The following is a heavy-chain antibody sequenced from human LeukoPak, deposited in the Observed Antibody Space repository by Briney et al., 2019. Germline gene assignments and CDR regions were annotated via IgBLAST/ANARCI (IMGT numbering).Heavy chain of an antibody. CDR1: GGFISDYH. J-gene: IGHJ4*02. CDR3: ARWGSSGYDY. V-gene: IGHV4-4*07. Sequence: SETLSLTCSVFGGFISDYHWSWIRQPAGKGLEWIGRIYASGSTNYNPSLKSRVTISVDTSKSQFSLKLSSVTAADTAVYYCARWGSSGYDYWGQGTLVTVSS. D-gene: IGHD3-22*01. CDR2: IYASGST.